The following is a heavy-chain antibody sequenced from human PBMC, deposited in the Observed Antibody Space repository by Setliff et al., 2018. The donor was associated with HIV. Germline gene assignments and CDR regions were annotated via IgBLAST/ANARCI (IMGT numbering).Heavy chain of an antibody. D-gene: IGHD6-19*01. CDR2: VYFSGST. J-gene: IGHJ6*03. CDR1: GDPISTYY. CDR3: ARGYPGIAVAGLSYYYYYYMDV. Sequence: PSETLSLTCTVSGDPISTYYWSWVRKPPGKGLEWIGYVYFSGSTSYSPSLKSRVTISVDTSKNQFSLKLSSVTAADTAVYYCARGYPGIAVAGLSYYYYYYMDVWGKETTVTVSS. V-gene: IGHV4-59*01.